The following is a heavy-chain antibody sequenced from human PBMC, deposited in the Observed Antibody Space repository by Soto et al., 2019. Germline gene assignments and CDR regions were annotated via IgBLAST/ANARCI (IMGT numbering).Heavy chain of an antibody. CDR2: IVVDSGNT. CDR3: ATANNTSLFDF. Sequence: SVKVSCKASGFTFADSAVQWVRQARGQRLEWIGRIVVDSGNTKYAQRFTERATISWDMSTITAFMELRSLRSEDTAVYYCATANNTSLFDFWGLGTLVTVS. J-gene: IGHJ4*02. CDR1: GFTFADSA. D-gene: IGHD1-26*01. V-gene: IGHV1-58*01.